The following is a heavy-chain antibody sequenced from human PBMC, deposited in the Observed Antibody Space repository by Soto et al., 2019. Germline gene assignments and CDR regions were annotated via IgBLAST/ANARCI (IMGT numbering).Heavy chain of an antibody. Sequence: QLVQSGAEVKNPGASVKVSCTTSGYTFTDYYIHWVRQAPGQGLEWMGWINPNSGGTNYAQKFQGWVIMTMDPSVSTAYMELSRLTSDDTAVYYCARDILNSNYGLDYYYYGMDVWGQGTTVTVSS. D-gene: IGHD4-4*01. CDR2: INPNSGGT. CDR3: ARDILNSNYGLDYYYYGMDV. V-gene: IGHV1-2*04. J-gene: IGHJ6*02. CDR1: GYTFTDYY.